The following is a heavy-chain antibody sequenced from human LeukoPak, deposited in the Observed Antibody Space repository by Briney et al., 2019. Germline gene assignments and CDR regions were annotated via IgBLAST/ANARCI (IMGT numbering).Heavy chain of an antibody. CDR2: ISGSGGST. V-gene: IGHV3-23*01. D-gene: IGHD6-19*01. Sequence: GGSLRLSCAASGFTFSRYAMSWVRQAPGKGLEWVSAISGSGGSTYYADSVKGRFTISRDNSKNTLYLQMNSLRAEDTAVYYGAKAGPRYSSGWCYFDYWGQGTLVTVSS. CDR1: GFTFSRYA. CDR3: AKAGPRYSSGWCYFDY. J-gene: IGHJ4*02.